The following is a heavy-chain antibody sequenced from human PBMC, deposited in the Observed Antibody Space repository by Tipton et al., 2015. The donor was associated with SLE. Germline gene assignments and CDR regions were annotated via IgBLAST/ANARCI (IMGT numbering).Heavy chain of an antibody. J-gene: IGHJ4*02. CDR1: GGSVSSGGFF. CDR3: ARVDRAIVVESAAKKYQSYFDY. Sequence: TLSLTCTVSGGSVSSGGFFWTWIRQHPGQGLEWIGYIYSDGSTYYNPSLKSRLTMSLDTSKNQFSLNLSSMNAADTGVYYCARVDRAIVVESAAKKYQSYFDYWGQGTLVTVSS. D-gene: IGHD2-2*01. CDR2: IYSDGST. V-gene: IGHV4-31*03.